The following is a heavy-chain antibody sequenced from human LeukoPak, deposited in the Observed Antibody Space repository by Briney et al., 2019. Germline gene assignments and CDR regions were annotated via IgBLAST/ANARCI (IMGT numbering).Heavy chain of an antibody. Sequence: ASVKVSCKASGYTFTSYGISWVRQAPGQGLEWMGWISAYNGNTNYAQKLQGRVTMTTDTSTRTAYMELRSLRSDDTAVYYCARDLNCSGGSCYSGWFDPWGQGTLVTVSS. D-gene: IGHD2-15*01. CDR2: ISAYNGNT. V-gene: IGHV1-18*01. J-gene: IGHJ5*02. CDR1: GYTFTSYG. CDR3: ARDLNCSGGSCYSGWFDP.